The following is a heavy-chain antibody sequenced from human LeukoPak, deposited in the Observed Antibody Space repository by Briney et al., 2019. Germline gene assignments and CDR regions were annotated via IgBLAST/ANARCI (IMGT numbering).Heavy chain of an antibody. CDR2: IVVGSGNT. D-gene: IGHD5-18*01. J-gene: IGHJ4*02. V-gene: IGHV1-58*02. CDR3: AARGYSYGRPDFDY. CDR1: GFTFTSSA. Sequence: ASVKVSCKASGFTFTSSAMQWVRQARGQRLEWIGWIVVGSGNTNYAQKFQERVTITRDMSTSTAYMELSSLRSEDTAVYYCAARGYSYGRPDFDYWGQGTLVTVSS.